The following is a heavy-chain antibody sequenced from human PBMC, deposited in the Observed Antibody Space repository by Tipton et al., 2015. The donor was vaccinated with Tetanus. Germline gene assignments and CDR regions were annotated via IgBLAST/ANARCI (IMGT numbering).Heavy chain of an antibody. CDR3: ARETSLTTSY. J-gene: IGHJ1*01. D-gene: IGHD4-17*01. V-gene: IGHV3-23*01. CDR2: VSGSGATK. Sequence: GSLRLSCAASGFTFGNYDMNWVRQAPGKGLEWVSTVSGSGATKYFADSVKGRFTISRDNSNNTLFLQMSSLTVEDTAVYYCARETSLTTSYWGQGTLVTVSS. CDR1: GFTFGNYD.